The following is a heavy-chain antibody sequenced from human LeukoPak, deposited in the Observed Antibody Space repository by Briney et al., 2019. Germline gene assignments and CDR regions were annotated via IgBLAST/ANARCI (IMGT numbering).Heavy chain of an antibody. J-gene: IGHJ4*02. CDR1: GFTLSDYY. CDR2: ICDSGRTI. D-gene: IGHD3-22*01. V-gene: IGHV3-11*01. CDR3: ARDRLGDYDHSGYYDK. Sequence: GGSLRLSCAASGFTLSDYYMSWIRQAPGKGLEWISYICDSGRTIYCADSVRGRFTISRDNAKNSVYLQMNNLGAEDTAVYYCARDRLGDYDHSGYYDKWGQGTLVTVSS.